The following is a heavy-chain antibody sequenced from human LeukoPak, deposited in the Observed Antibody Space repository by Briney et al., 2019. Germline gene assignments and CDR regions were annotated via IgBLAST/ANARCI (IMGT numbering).Heavy chain of an antibody. CDR2: INPSGGST. Sequence: GASVKVSCKASGYTFTSYYMHWVRQAPGQGLEWMGIINPSGGSTSYAQKFQGRVTMTRDTSTSTVYMELSSLRSEDTAVYYCARDEVVAAPNYFGMVVWGQGTTVSVSS. CDR3: ARDEVVAAPNYFGMVV. V-gene: IGHV1-46*01. D-gene: IGHD2-15*01. J-gene: IGHJ6*02. CDR1: GYTFTSYY.